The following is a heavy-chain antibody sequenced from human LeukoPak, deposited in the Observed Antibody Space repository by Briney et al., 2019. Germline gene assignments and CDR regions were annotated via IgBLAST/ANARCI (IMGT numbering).Heavy chain of an antibody. V-gene: IGHV4-39*07. Sequence: SETLSLTCTVSGGSISSSSYYWGWIRQPPGKGLEWIGSIYYSGSTYYNPSLKSRVSISVDTSKNQFSLKLSSVTAADTAVYYCGGSGRGYFDYWGQGTLVTVSS. CDR1: GGSISSSSYY. D-gene: IGHD3-10*01. CDR3: GGSGRGYFDY. J-gene: IGHJ4*02. CDR2: IYYSGST.